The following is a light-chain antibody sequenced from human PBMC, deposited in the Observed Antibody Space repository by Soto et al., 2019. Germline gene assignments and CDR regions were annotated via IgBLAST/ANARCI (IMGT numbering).Light chain of an antibody. CDR2: GAS. Sequence: EIVLTQSPDTLSLSPGERATLSCGASQSVSGNYLAWYQQKPGQAPRLLIYGASSRATGIPDRFGGSGPGTDFTLTISRLEPEDFAVYYCQQYCSSPQTFGQGTKVDIK. J-gene: IGKJ1*01. CDR3: QQYCSSPQT. V-gene: IGKV3-20*01. CDR1: QSVSGNY.